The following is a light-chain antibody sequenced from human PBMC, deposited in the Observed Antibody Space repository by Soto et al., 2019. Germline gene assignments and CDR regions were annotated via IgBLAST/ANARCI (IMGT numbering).Light chain of an antibody. V-gene: IGLV9-49*01. J-gene: IGLJ2*01. CDR2: VGTGGIVG. CDR1: SGYSNYK. CDR3: GADHGSGSNFVKV. Sequence: QSVLTQPPSASASLGASVTLTCTLSSGYSNYKVDWYQQRPGKGPRFVMRVGTGGIVGSKGDGIPDRFSVLGSGLNRYLTIKNIQEEDESDYHCGADHGSGSNFVKVFGGGTKRTVL.